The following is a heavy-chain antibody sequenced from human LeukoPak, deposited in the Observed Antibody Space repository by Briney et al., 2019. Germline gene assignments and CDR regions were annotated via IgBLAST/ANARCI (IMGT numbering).Heavy chain of an antibody. Sequence: ASVKVSCKASGYTFTSYDINWVRQATGQGVEWMGWMNPNSGNTGYAQKFQGRVTMTRNTSISTAYMELSSLRSEDTAVYYCARGVRYFDWVSTSDDYWGQGTLVTVSS. CDR1: GYTFTSYD. D-gene: IGHD3-9*01. CDR3: ARGVRYFDWVSTSDDY. J-gene: IGHJ4*02. CDR2: MNPNSGNT. V-gene: IGHV1-8*01.